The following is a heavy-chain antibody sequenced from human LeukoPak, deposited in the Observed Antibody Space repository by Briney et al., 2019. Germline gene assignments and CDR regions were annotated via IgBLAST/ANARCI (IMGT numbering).Heavy chain of an antibody. V-gene: IGHV3-74*01. CDR2: INSDGSST. D-gene: IGHD6-6*01. CDR3: ARASNYGMDV. CDR1: GFSFSNYW. J-gene: IGHJ6*02. Sequence: PGGSLRLSCAASGFSFSNYWMHWVRQAPGKGLGWVSRINSDGSSTTYADSVKGRFTISRDNAKNTLYLQMNSLRAEDTAVYYCARASNYGMDVWGQGTTVTVSS.